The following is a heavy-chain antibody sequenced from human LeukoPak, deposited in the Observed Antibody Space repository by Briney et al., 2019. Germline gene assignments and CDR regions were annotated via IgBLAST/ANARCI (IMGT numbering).Heavy chain of an antibody. Sequence: GASVKVSCKVSGYTLTELSMHWVRQAPGKGLEGMGGFDPEDGETIYAQKFQGRVTMTEDTSTDTAYMELRSLRSDDTAVYYCARVGMNYYGQKFDYWGQGTLVTVSS. D-gene: IGHD3-10*01. CDR1: GYTLTELS. V-gene: IGHV1-24*01. CDR3: ARVGMNYYGQKFDY. CDR2: FDPEDGET. J-gene: IGHJ4*02.